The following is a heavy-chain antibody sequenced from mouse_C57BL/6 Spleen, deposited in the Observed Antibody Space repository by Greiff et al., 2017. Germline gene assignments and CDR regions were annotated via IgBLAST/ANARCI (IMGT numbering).Heavy chain of an antibody. J-gene: IGHJ3*01. Sequence: QVQLQQSGPELVKPGASVKISCKASGYAFSSSWMNWVKQRPGKGLEWIGRIYPGDGDTNYNGKFKGKATLTADKSSSTAYMQLSSLTSEDSAVYFCARMGLYPFAYWGQGTLVTVSA. D-gene: IGHD2-12*01. CDR3: ARMGLYPFAY. CDR2: IYPGDGDT. V-gene: IGHV1-82*01. CDR1: GYAFSSSW.